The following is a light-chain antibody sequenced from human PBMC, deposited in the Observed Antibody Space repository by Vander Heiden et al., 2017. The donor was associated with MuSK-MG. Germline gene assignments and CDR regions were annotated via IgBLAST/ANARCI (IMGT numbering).Light chain of an antibody. V-gene: IGLV5-45*01. CDR1: SGINVGTYR. J-gene: IGLJ2*01. Sequence: QAVLTQPASLSASPGASASPTCTLRSGINVGTYRIYWYQQKPGIPPQYLLRYKSDSDKQQGSGVPSRFSGSKDASANAGILLISGLQSEDEADYYCMIWHSSAVVFGGGTKLTVL. CDR2: YKSDSDK. CDR3: MIWHSSAVV.